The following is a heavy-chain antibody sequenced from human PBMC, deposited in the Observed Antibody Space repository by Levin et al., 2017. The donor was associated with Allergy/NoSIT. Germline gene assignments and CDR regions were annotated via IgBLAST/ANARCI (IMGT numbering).Heavy chain of an antibody. D-gene: IGHD4-17*01. Sequence: PGGSLRLSCSASGFTFSGYTIQWVRQAPGKGLESVSAISNHGGRTYYTDSVKGRFAISRDNSKNTLYLQMSSLTTEDTALYYCVKNGDYGELGYWGQGTLVTVSS. CDR1: GFTFSGYT. V-gene: IGHV3-64D*06. J-gene: IGHJ4*02. CDR2: ISNHGGRT. CDR3: VKNGDYGELGY.